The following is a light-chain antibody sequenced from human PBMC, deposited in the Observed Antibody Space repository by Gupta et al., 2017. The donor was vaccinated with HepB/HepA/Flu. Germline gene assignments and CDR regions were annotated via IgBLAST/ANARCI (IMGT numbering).Light chain of an antibody. V-gene: IGKV3-20*01. CDR3: QQYGSSLRGVT. Sequence: EIVLTQSPGTLSLSPGERATLSCRASQSVSSSYLAWYQQKPGQAPRLLIYGASSRATGIPDRFNGSGAGTDFTLTISRLEPEDFAVYYCQQYGSSLRGVTFGPGTKVDIK. CDR1: QSVSSSY. J-gene: IGKJ3*01. CDR2: GAS.